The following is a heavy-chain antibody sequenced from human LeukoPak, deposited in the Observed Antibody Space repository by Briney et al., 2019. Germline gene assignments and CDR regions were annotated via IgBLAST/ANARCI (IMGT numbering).Heavy chain of an antibody. V-gene: IGHV4-38-2*02. D-gene: IGHD5-12*01. Sequence: SETLSLTCTVSGYSISSGYYWGWIRQPPGKGLEWIGSIYHSGSTYYNPSLKSRVTISVDTSKNQFSLKLSSVTAADTAVYYCARLPGGSGYDRRFDYWGQGTLVTVSS. CDR2: IYHSGST. CDR3: ARLPGGSGYDRRFDY. CDR1: GYSISSGYY. J-gene: IGHJ4*02.